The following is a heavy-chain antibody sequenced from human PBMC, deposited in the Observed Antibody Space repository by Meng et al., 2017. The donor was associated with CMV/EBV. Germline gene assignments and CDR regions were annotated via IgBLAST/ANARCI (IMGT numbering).Heavy chain of an antibody. CDR2: IYPGDSDT. CDR1: GYSFTSYW. CDR3: ARKSYYDFWSGPVDGMDV. D-gene: IGHD3-3*01. V-gene: IGHV5-51*01. J-gene: IGHJ6*02. Sequence: KVSCKGSGYSFTSYWIGWVRQRPGKGLEWMGCIYPGDSDTRYSPSFQGQVTISADKSISTAYLQWSSLKASDTAMYYCARKSYYDFWSGPVDGMDVWGQGTTVTVSS.